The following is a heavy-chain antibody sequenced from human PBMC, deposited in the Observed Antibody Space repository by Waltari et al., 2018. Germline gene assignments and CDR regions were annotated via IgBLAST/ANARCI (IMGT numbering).Heavy chain of an antibody. CDR2: IIPIFGTA. CDR1: GGTFSSYA. V-gene: IGHV1-69*05. CDR3: ADYVGAYDYGDYGWFDP. J-gene: IGHJ5*02. D-gene: IGHD4-17*01. Sequence: EVKKPGSSVKVSCKASGGTFSSYAISWVRQAPGQGLEWMGGIIPIFGTANYAQKFQGRVTITTDESTSTAYMELSSLRSEDTAVYYCADYVGAYDYGDYGWFDPWGQGTLVTVSS.